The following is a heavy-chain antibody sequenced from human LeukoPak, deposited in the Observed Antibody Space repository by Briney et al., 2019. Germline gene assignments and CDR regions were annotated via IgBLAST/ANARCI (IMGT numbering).Heavy chain of an antibody. CDR1: GGSISSGYH. D-gene: IGHD6-13*01. J-gene: IGHJ4*02. CDR3: ARGVYIAAAQYGY. CDR2: IYYSGTT. V-gene: IGHV4-39*07. Sequence: SETLSLTCTVSGGSISSGYHWGWIRQPPGKGLEWIGSIYYSGTTYYNTSLKSRVIISVDTSKNQFSLKLSSVTAADTAVYYCARGVYIAAAQYGYWGQGTLVTVSS.